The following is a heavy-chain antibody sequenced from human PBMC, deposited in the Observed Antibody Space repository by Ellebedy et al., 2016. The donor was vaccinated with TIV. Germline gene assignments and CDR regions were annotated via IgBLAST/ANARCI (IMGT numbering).Heavy chain of an antibody. D-gene: IGHD3-10*01. Sequence: SETLSLXXTVSNGSVSSSGYYWSWIRQSPGKGLEWIGFSYYSGITFYNPSLKSRVSISVDTAKNQFSLKLSSVTAADTAVYYCARGDLGGLTDPIWGQGTMVTVSS. CDR1: NGSVSSSGYY. J-gene: IGHJ3*02. CDR3: ARGDLGGLTDPI. CDR2: SYYSGIT. V-gene: IGHV4-61*08.